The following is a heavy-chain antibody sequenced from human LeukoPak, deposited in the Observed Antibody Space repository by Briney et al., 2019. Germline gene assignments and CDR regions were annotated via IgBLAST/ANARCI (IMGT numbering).Heavy chain of an antibody. Sequence: GGSLRLSCTASGFSLTAYSMNWVRQAPGKGLEWVANIKKDGSEKYYVDSVKGRFTISRDNAKTSLYLQMNSLRAEDTAVYYCARHLSGITGYTYGRGIDYWGQGTLVTVSS. CDR2: IKKDGSEK. J-gene: IGHJ4*02. V-gene: IGHV3-7*01. CDR3: ARHLSGITGYTYGRGIDY. D-gene: IGHD5-18*01. CDR1: GFSLTAYS.